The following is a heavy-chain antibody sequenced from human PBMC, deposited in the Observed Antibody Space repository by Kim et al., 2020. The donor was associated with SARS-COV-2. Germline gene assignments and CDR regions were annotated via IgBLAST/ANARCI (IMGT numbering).Heavy chain of an antibody. CDR3: ARDGRDGYRSGDY. J-gene: IGHJ4*02. D-gene: IGHD5-12*01. Sequence: ADSVKRRLTISRDNAKNTLYLQMNSLRAEDTAVYYCARDGRDGYRSGDYWGQGTLVTVSS. V-gene: IGHV3-74*01.